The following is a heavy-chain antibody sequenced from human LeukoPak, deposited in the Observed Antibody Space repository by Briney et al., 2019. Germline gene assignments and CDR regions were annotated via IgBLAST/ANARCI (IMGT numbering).Heavy chain of an antibody. D-gene: IGHD1-1*01. CDR1: GGSISSGGYY. CDR2: IYYSGST. V-gene: IGHV4-31*03. Sequence: TSETLSLTCTVSGGSISSGGYYWSWIRQHPGKGLEWIGYIYYSGSTYYNPSLKSRVTISVDTSKNQFPLKLSSVTAADTAVYYCARPSRGYGYFDYWGQGTLVTVSS. J-gene: IGHJ4*02. CDR3: ARPSRGYGYFDY.